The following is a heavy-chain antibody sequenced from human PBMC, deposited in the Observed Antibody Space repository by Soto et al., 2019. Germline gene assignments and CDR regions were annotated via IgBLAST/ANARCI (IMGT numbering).Heavy chain of an antibody. CDR3: ASFTGFWSAMDY. D-gene: IGHD3-3*01. V-gene: IGHV3-74*01. CDR2: IHGDGSTT. CDR1: GFTFSSYC. Sequence: GGSLRLSCAASGFTFSSYCMHWVRQAPGKGLVWVSHIHGDGSTTSYADSVKGRFTISRDNAKNVLYLQMNSQIAEDTAVYYCASFTGFWSAMDYWGLGTLVTVSS. J-gene: IGHJ4*02.